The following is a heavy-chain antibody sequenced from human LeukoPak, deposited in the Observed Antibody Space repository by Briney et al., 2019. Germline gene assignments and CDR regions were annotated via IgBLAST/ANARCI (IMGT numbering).Heavy chain of an antibody. J-gene: IGHJ6*03. D-gene: IGHD2-15*01. CDR2: IYTSGST. CDR1: GGSISSGSYY. V-gene: IGHV4-61*02. Sequence: SQTLSLTCTVSGGSISSGSYYWSWIRPPAGKGLEWIGRIYTSGSTNYNPSLKSRVTISVDTSKNQFSLKLSSVTAADTAVYYCARAQVVVAAPRYYYYYMDVWGKGTTVTVSS. CDR3: ARAQVVVAAPRYYYYYMDV.